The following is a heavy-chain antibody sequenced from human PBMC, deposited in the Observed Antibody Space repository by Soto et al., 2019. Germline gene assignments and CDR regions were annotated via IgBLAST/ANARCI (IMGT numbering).Heavy chain of an antibody. CDR3: AKGISSSCYDALDC. Sequence: GALRLSCAASGFTFSSYALTWVRQAPGKGLEWVSVISGSGGNTYYADSVKGRFTISRDNSKNTLDLQMNSLRAEDTAVYYCAKGISSSCYDALDCWGQGTLVTVSS. CDR2: ISGSGGNT. CDR1: GFTFSSYA. V-gene: IGHV3-23*01. J-gene: IGHJ4*02. D-gene: IGHD2-2*01.